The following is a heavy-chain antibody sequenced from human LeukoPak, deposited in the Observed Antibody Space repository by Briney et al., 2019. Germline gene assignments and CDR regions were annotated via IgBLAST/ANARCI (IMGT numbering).Heavy chain of an antibody. J-gene: IGHJ3*02. CDR3: TVPAAHYDAFDI. V-gene: IGHV1-69*13. CDR1: GYTFTSYG. D-gene: IGHD2-2*01. Sequence: SVKVSCKASGYTFTSYGISWVRQAPGQGLEWMGGIIPIFGTANYAQKFQGGVTITADESTSTAYMELSSLRSEDTAVYYCTVPAAHYDAFDIWGQGTMVTVSS. CDR2: IIPIFGTA.